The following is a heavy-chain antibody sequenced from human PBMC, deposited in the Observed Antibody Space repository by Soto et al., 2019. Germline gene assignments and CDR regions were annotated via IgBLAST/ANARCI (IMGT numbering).Heavy chain of an antibody. CDR1: GYTVTAYY. J-gene: IGHJ3*02. D-gene: IGHD3-3*01. CDR3: ARGGGVGVAGSAAFDM. CDR2: INPATGAA. Sequence: QLHLVQSGAVVKKPGASVTVSCSASGYTVTAYYMHWVRQAPGRGLEWMGGINPATGAAKYTQTFQGRVTMTRDTSTSTVFMELGGLTSEDPAVFYCARGGGVGVAGSAAFDMWGQGTLVTVSS. V-gene: IGHV1-2*02.